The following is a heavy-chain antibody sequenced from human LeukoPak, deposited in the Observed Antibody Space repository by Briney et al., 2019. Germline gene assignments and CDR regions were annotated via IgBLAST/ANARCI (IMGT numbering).Heavy chain of an antibody. CDR3: ARGRPHGNDY. J-gene: IGHJ4*02. CDR2: IKQDGNEK. D-gene: IGHD4-23*01. Sequence: GGSLRLSCAASGFTFSHYWMSWVRQAPGKGLEWVANIKQDGNEKYYADSVKDRFTISRDNAENSLLLQMNSLRVEDTAVYYCARGRPHGNDYWGQGTLVTVSS. V-gene: IGHV3-7*03. CDR1: GFTFSHYW.